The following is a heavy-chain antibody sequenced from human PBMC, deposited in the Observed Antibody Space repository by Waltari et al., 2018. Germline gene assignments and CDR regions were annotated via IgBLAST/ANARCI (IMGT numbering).Heavy chain of an antibody. Sequence: QVQLQESGPRLVEPWETLSLTCRISGVYISDYYWRWIRQPAGKGLEFIGRVYTTGTTDYNPSLRSRATVSVDKSKNHFSLSLTSVTAADTAIYYCARGYSDDGGEYFQHWGQGTLVSVSS. D-gene: IGHD3-16*01. J-gene: IGHJ1*01. V-gene: IGHV4-4*07. CDR3: ARGYSDDGGEYFQH. CDR1: GVYISDYY. CDR2: VYTTGTT.